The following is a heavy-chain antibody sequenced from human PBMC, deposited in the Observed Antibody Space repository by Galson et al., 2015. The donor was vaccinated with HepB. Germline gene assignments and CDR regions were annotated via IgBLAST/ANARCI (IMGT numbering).Heavy chain of an antibody. V-gene: IGHV1-46*02. D-gene: IGHD3-3*01. CDR2: INPSGGST. CDR1: GYTFNTYY. J-gene: IGHJ6*02. Sequence: SVKVSCKASGYTFNTYYMHWVRQAPGQGLEWMGIINPSGGSTSYSKKFQGRVTMTRDTSTNTVYLELSSLTYEDTAMYYCARDGHDFWSASLSMVGGNDMDVWGQGTTVTVSS. CDR3: ARDGHDFWSASLSMVGGNDMDV.